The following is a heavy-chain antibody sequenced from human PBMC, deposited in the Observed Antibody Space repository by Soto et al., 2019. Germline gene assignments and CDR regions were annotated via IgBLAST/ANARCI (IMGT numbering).Heavy chain of an antibody. CDR1: GFTFSSYD. CDR2: IGTAGDT. CDR3: ARGGGHSSGWDDALDI. V-gene: IGHV3-13*01. Sequence: GGSLRLSCAASGFTFSSYDMHWVRQATGKGLEWVSAIGTAGDTYYPGSVKGRFTISRENAKNSLYLQMNSLRAEDTAVYYCARGGGHSSGWDDALDIWGQGTMVTVSS. J-gene: IGHJ3*02. D-gene: IGHD6-19*01.